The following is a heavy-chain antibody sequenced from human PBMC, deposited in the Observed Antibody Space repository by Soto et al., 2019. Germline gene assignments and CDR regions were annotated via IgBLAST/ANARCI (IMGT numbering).Heavy chain of an antibody. CDR1: GGTFSSYT. Sequence: QVQLVQSGAEVKKPGSSVKVSCKASGGTFSSYTISWVRQAPGQGLEWMGRIIPILGIANYAQKLQGRVTITADKSASSADMELCSQRSGDTAVYYCASDKGGGGRGTRDYWGQGTLVTVSS. V-gene: IGHV1-69*02. J-gene: IGHJ4*02. D-gene: IGHD3-10*01. CDR3: ASDKGGGGRGTRDY. CDR2: IIPILGIA.